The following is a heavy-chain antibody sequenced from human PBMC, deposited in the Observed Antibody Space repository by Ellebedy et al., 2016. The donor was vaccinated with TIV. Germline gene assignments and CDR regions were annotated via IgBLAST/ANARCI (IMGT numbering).Heavy chain of an antibody. CDR3: ARGRTYDYGDYFDY. V-gene: IGHV3-74*01. D-gene: IGHD4-17*01. Sequence: GESLKISXAASGFTFSSYWMHWVRQAPGKGLLWVSRIDSDGGNIDYADSVKGRFTISRDVSKNTLYLEMNSLRAEDTATYYCARGRTYDYGDYFDYWGQGTLVTVSS. J-gene: IGHJ4*02. CDR2: IDSDGGNI. CDR1: GFTFSSYW.